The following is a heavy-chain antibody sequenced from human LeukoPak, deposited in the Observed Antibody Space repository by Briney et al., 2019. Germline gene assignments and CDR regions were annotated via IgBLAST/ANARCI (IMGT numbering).Heavy chain of an antibody. CDR1: GFTFSSYA. CDR2: ISYDGSNK. CDR3: ARDLFGYYYDSSGFYPE. D-gene: IGHD3-22*01. V-gene: IGHV3-30-3*01. J-gene: IGHJ4*02. Sequence: GGSLRLSCAASGFTFSSYAMHWVRQAPGKGLEWVAVISYDGSNKHYADSVKGRFTISRDNSKNTLYLQMNSLRAEDTAVYYCARDLFGYYYDSSGFYPEWGQGTLVTVSS.